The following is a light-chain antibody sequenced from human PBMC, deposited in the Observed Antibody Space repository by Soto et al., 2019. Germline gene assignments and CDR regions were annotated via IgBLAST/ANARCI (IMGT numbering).Light chain of an antibody. Sequence: DIQMTQSPSSLSASVGDRVTITCRASQDISVYLAWYQQKPGKVPKLLIYSASTLQSGVPSRFSGSGSRTDFTLTIRNLQPEDVATYYCQKFNTAPLSFGQGTRLEIK. CDR1: QDISVY. CDR3: QKFNTAPLS. V-gene: IGKV1-27*01. J-gene: IGKJ5*01. CDR2: SAS.